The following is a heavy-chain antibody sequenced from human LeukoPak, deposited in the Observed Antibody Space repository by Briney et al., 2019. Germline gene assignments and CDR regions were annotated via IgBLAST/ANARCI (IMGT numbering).Heavy chain of an antibody. D-gene: IGHD3-10*01. J-gene: IGHJ5*02. Sequence: SETLSLTCTVSGGSISSYYWSWIRQPPGKGLEWIGYFYYSGSTNYNPSLKSRVTISVDTSKNQFSLKLSSVTAADTAVYYCARVGLRGVIILWFDPWGQGTLVTVSS. CDR3: ARVGLRGVIILWFDP. CDR2: FYYSGST. V-gene: IGHV4-59*01. CDR1: GGSISSYY.